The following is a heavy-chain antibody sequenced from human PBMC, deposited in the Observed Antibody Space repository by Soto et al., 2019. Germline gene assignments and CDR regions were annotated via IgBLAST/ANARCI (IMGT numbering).Heavy chain of an antibody. J-gene: IGHJ6*03. CDR3: ARSLGYCSGGSCYSPYYYYYYYMDV. CDR1: GFTFSSYW. CDR2: IKQDGSGK. V-gene: IGHV3-7*01. D-gene: IGHD2-15*01. Sequence: EVQLVESGGGLVQPGGSLRLSCAASGFTFSSYWMSWVRQAPGKGLEWVANIKQDGSGKYYVDSVKGRFTISRDNAKNSLYLQMNSLRAEDTAVYYCARSLGYCSGGSCYSPYYYYYYYMDVWGKGTTVTVSS.